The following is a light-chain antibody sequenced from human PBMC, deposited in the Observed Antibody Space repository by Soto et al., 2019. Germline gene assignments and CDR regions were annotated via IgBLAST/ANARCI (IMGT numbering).Light chain of an antibody. CDR3: QNYICAPLT. J-gene: IGKJ4*01. Sequence: DVQMTQSPSSLSAFVGDRVTITCRASQGIAPYLAWFQQKPGKVPKLLINATTTLQSGVPSRFSGSGSGTDFTLTINSLQPEDVGTYYCQNYICAPLTFGGGTKVEIK. CDR1: QGIAPY. CDR2: ATT. V-gene: IGKV1-27*01.